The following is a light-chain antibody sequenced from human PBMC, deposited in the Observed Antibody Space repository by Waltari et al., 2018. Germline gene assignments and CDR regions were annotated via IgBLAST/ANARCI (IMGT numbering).Light chain of an antibody. CDR1: RCDMCGHNH. V-gene: IGLV2-14*01. Sequence: QSDRTQPASVSGSPVQSITSSCTGHRCDMCGHNHVSWYQQPPGKAPTLVIFEVTTRPSGVSNRFSGSKSGNTASLTISGLQAEDEADYYCTSYTTSVTWVFGGGTKVTVL. CDR3: TSYTTSVTWV. CDR2: EVT. J-gene: IGLJ3*02.